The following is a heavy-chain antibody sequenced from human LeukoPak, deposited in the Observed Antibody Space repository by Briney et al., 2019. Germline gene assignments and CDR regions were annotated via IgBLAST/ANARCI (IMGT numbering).Heavy chain of an antibody. D-gene: IGHD2-15*01. CDR3: ARERGASTDRAFDI. CDR2: IYTSEST. CDR1: GGSISSYY. J-gene: IGHJ3*02. Sequence: SETLSLTCTVSGGSISSYYWSWIRQPAGKGPDWIGRIYTSESTNYSPSLKSRVTMSVDTSKNQFSLKLSSVTAADTAVYYCARERGASTDRAFDIWGQGTMVTVSS. V-gene: IGHV4-4*07.